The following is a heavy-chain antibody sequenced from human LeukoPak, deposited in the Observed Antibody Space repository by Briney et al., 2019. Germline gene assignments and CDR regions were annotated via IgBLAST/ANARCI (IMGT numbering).Heavy chain of an antibody. J-gene: IGHJ4*02. CDR2: INPNSGGT. D-gene: IGHD6-13*01. V-gene: IGHV1-2*02. CDR3: ARDIAAAGRATFDF. CDR1: GYTFTGYY. Sequence: ASVKVSCKAFGYTFTGYYMHWVRQAPGQGLEWMGWINPNSGGTNYAQKFQGRVTMTRDTSISTAYMELSRLRSDDTAVYYCARDIAAAGRATFDFWGQGTLVTVSS.